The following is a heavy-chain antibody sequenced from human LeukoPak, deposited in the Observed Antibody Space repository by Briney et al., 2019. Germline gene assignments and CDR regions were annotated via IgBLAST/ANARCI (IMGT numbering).Heavy chain of an antibody. CDR3: AKDFRYDSSGLISGDAFDI. Sequence: PGGSLRLSCAASGFTFSSYAMSWVRQAPGEGLEWVSAISGSGGSTYYADSVKGRFTNSRDNSKNTLYLQMNSLRAEDTAVYYCAKDFRYDSSGLISGDAFDIWGQGTMVTVSS. D-gene: IGHD3-22*01. CDR1: GFTFSSYA. V-gene: IGHV3-23*01. CDR2: ISGSGGST. J-gene: IGHJ3*02.